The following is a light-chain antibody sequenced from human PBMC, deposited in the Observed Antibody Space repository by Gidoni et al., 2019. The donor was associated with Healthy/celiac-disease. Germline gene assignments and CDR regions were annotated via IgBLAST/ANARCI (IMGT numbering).Light chain of an antibody. CDR2: AAS. J-gene: IGKJ4*01. CDR1: QSISSY. Sequence: DIQMNQSPSSLSASVGDRVTIACRASQSISSYLNWYQHKPGKAPKLLIYAASSLQSGVPSRFSGGGSGTDFTLTISSLQPEDFATYYCQQSCSTLPLTFXGXTKVEIK. V-gene: IGKV1-39*01. CDR3: QQSCSTLPLT.